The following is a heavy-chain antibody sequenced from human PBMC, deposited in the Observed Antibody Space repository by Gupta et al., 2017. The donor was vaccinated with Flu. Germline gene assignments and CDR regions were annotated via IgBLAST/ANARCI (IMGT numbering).Heavy chain of an antibody. J-gene: IGHJ6*02. CDR3: AKDWRWNNNNYGMNV. V-gene: IGHV3-30*18. D-gene: IGHD1/OR15-1a*01. Sequence: QEQVVVSGGGVVQPGRSLRLSCAASGFIFSNYGMHWVRQAPGKGLEWVAVISYDGSNKYYGDSVKGRFTISRDNSKNTLSLQMNSLRTEDAAVYYCAKDWRWNNNNYGMNVWGQGTTVTVSS. CDR2: ISYDGSNK. CDR1: GFIFSNYG.